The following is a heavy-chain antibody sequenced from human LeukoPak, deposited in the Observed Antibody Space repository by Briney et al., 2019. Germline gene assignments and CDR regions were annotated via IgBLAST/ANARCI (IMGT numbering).Heavy chain of an antibody. V-gene: IGHV1-2*02. Sequence: ASVKVSCKASGYTFTTYYIHWVRQAPGQGLEWMGWISPNSGGTNYAQNFHGRVTLTRETSITTAYMELSRLTSDDAAVYYCATEAPAYCFENWGQGTLVTVSS. J-gene: IGHJ4*02. CDR2: ISPNSGGT. CDR3: ATEAPAYCFEN. CDR1: GYTFTTYY. D-gene: IGHD6-6*01.